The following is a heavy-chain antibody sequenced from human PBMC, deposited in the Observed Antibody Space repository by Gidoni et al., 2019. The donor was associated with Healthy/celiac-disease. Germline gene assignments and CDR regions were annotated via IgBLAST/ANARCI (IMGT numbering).Heavy chain of an antibody. CDR1: GFYLIMAW. CDR2: IKSKTDGGTT. Sequence: EVKLVESGGGLVKPGGSIRLSCAAAGFYLIMAWLNCVRHAPGKGLEWVCRIKSKTDGGTTDYAAPVKGRFTISIDDSKNTLYLQMNSLKTEDTAVYYCTTAGYYYDSSGYYSYYYYYGMDVWGQGTTVTVSS. CDR3: TTAGYYYDSSGYYSYYYYYGMDV. J-gene: IGHJ6*02. V-gene: IGHV3-15*07. D-gene: IGHD3-22*01.